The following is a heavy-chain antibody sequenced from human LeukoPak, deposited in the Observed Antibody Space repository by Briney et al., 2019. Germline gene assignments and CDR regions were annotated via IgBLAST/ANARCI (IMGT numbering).Heavy chain of an antibody. V-gene: IGHV3-23*01. J-gene: IGHJ4*02. D-gene: IGHD5-24*01. CDR1: GFTFNNYA. CDR3: AKDLQRWIQLPDY. CDR2: ISGSGSNA. Sequence: GGSLRLSCAASGFTFNNYAMTWVRQAPGRGLEWGSGISGSGSNAYYAGSVKGRFTISRDNSKNTLYLQMNSLRVEDTALYYCAKDLQRWIQLPDYWGQGTLVTVSS.